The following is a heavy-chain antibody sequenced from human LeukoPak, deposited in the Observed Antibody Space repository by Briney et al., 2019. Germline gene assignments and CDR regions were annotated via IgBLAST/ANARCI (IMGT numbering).Heavy chain of an antibody. Sequence: SETLSLTRTVSGDSISSYYWNWIRQPPGKGLEWIGYIYYTGSTNSNPSLKSRVTISVDTSKNQFSLQLRSVTAADTAVYYCARGDSTGYYRFNYWGQGTLVTVSS. J-gene: IGHJ4*02. CDR2: IYYTGST. D-gene: IGHD3-22*01. V-gene: IGHV4-59*01. CDR1: GDSISSYY. CDR3: ARGDSTGYYRFNY.